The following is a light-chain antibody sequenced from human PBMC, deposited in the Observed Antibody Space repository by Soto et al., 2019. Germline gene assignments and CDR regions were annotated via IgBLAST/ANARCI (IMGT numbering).Light chain of an antibody. V-gene: IGKV3-15*01. CDR3: QQYNNWPALT. J-gene: IGKJ4*01. Sequence: EIVMTQSPATLSVSPGERATLSCRASQSISSNLAWYQQKPGQAPRLLIYGASTRATGIPARFSGSGSGTEFTLTNSSLQSEDFAVYSCQQYNNWPALTFGGGTKVEIK. CDR2: GAS. CDR1: QSISSN.